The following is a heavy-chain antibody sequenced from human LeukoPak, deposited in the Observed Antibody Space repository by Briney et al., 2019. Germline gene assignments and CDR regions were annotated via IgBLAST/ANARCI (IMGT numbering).Heavy chain of an antibody. J-gene: IGHJ5*02. V-gene: IGHV4-4*07. D-gene: IGHD2-15*01. Sequence: SETLSLTCTVSGGSISSYYWSWIRQPAGKGLEWIGRIYTSGSTNYNPSLKSRVTISVDKSKNQFSLKLSSVTAADTAVYYCARTPRVVVVAASGGWFDPWGQGTLVTVSS. CDR1: GGSISSYY. CDR3: ARTPRVVVVAASGGWFDP. CDR2: IYTSGST.